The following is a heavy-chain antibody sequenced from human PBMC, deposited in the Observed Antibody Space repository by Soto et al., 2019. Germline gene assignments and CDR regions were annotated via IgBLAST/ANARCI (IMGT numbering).Heavy chain of an antibody. CDR2: IWYDGSNK. Sequence: PGGSLRLSCAASGFTFSSYGMHWVRQAPGKGLEWVAVIWYDGSNKYYADSVKGRFTISRDNSKNTLYLQMNSLRAEDTAVYYCARDRHSYDSSGYSPHYWGQGTLVTVSS. CDR1: GFTFSSYG. V-gene: IGHV3-33*01. CDR3: ARDRHSYDSSGYSPHY. D-gene: IGHD3-22*01. J-gene: IGHJ4*02.